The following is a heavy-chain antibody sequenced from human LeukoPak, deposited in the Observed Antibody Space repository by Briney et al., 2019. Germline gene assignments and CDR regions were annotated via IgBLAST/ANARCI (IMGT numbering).Heavy chain of an antibody. Sequence: ASVKVSCKDSGYTFTSYITSCVRQAPGQGLEWMGWISAYNGNTNYAQKFQGRVTMTTDTSTSTAYMELRSLRSDDTAVYYCERSGTTLYYYYGMSVWGQGTTATVSS. V-gene: IGHV1-18*01. J-gene: IGHJ6*02. CDR3: ERSGTTLYYYYGMSV. D-gene: IGHD1-1*01. CDR1: GYTFTSYI. CDR2: ISAYNGNT.